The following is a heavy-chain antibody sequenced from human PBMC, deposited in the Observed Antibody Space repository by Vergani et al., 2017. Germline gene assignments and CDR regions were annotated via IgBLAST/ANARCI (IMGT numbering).Heavy chain of an antibody. V-gene: IGHV4-61*02. CDR1: GGSISSGSYY. CDR2: IYTSGST. J-gene: IGHJ3*02. D-gene: IGHD3-9*01. Sequence: QVRLQESGPGLVKPSQTLSLTCTVSGGSISSGSYYWSWIRQPAGKGLEWIGRIYTSGSTNYNPSLKSRVTISVDTSKNQFSLKRSSVTAADTAVYYCARVDPYDILTGYYLGAFDIWGQGTMVTVSS. CDR3: ARVDPYDILTGYYLGAFDI.